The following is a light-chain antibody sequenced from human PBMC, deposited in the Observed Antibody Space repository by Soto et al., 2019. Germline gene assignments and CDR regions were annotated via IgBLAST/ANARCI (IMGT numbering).Light chain of an antibody. CDR1: QVIAHY. V-gene: IGKV1-16*02. Sequence: DIQMTQSPSSLSASVGDRVTITCRASQVIAHYLAWYQQKPGNPPKSLIFAASNLQPGVPSKFSGSGSDTDFTLTISNLQPEDSAIYYCQQYKGYPLTFGGGTKVEI. CDR2: AAS. CDR3: QQYKGYPLT. J-gene: IGKJ4*01.